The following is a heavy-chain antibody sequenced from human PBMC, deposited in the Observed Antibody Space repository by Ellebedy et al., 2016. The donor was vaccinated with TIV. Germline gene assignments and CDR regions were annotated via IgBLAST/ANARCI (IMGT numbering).Heavy chain of an antibody. V-gene: IGHV1-18*04. J-gene: IGHJ4*02. Sequence: ASVKVSCXASGYTFTGYYMHWVRQAPGQGLEWMGWISAYNGNTNYAQKLQGRVTMTTDTSTSTAYMELRSLRSDDTAVYYCARSPEAKFDYWGQGTLVTVSS. CDR3: ARSPEAKFDY. CDR2: ISAYNGNT. CDR1: GYTFTGYY. D-gene: IGHD1-14*01.